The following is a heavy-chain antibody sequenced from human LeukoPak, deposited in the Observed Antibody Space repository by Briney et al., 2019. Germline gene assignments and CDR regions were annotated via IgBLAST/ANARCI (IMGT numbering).Heavy chain of an antibody. CDR1: GFTFSSYS. J-gene: IGHJ4*02. Sequence: GGSLRLSCAASGFTFSSYSMNWVRQAPGKGLEWVSSISSSSSYIYYADSVKGRFTISRDNAKNSLYLQMNSLRAEDTAVYYCARADSSSWFSFVYWGQGTLVTVSS. CDR3: ARADSSSWFSFVY. D-gene: IGHD6-13*01. CDR2: ISSSSSYI. V-gene: IGHV3-21*01.